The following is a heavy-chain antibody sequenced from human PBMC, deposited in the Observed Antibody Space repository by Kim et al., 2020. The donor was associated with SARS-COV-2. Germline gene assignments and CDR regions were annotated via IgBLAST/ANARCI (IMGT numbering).Heavy chain of an antibody. J-gene: IGHJ5*02. CDR1: GFTFSSYW. Sequence: GGSLRLSCAASGFTFSSYWMSWVRQAPGKGLEWVANIKQDGSEKYYVDSVKGRFTISRDNAKNSLYLQMNSLRAEDTAVYYCAREHSPRYLFLHNTHWFDPWGQGTLVTVSS. D-gene: IGHD2-21*01. V-gene: IGHV3-7*05. CDR2: IKQDGSEK. CDR3: AREHSPRYLFLHNTHWFDP.